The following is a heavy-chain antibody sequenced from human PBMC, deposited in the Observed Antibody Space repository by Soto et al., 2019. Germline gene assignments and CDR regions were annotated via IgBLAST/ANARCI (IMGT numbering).Heavy chain of an antibody. V-gene: IGHV6-1*01. J-gene: IGHJ4*02. Sequence: SQTPALTLPFSGDGFRSSIVAWNWIWHSPSRGLEWLGRTCYRSKWFNDYAVSVKSRITISADTSTSQFSLQLNSVTPEDTAVYYCARLPAAIYYFDYWGQGTLVTVSS. CDR1: GDGFRSSIVA. CDR2: TCYRSKWFN. CDR3: ARLPAAIYYFDY. D-gene: IGHD2-2*01.